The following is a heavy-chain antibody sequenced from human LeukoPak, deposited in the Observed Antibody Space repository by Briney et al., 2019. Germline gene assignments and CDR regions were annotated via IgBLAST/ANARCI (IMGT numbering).Heavy chain of an antibody. J-gene: IGHJ5*02. Sequence: PSETLSLTCSVSGGSISSHSWSWIRQPPGKELEWIAYIYHSGSADYNPSLKSRVTISVDTSKNEVSLQLRSVTAADTAVYFCARRWTTSDYYTVLDPWGQGTPVTVSS. V-gene: IGHV4-59*11. CDR3: ARRWTTSDYYTVLDP. CDR1: GGSISSHS. D-gene: IGHD3-3*01. CDR2: IYHSGSA.